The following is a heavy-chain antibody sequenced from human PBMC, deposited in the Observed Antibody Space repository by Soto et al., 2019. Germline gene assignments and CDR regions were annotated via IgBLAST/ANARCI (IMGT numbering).Heavy chain of an antibody. CDR3: ARERGNYRYFDY. D-gene: IGHD3-16*02. J-gene: IGHJ4*02. CDR2: INTHNGNT. CDR1: GYTFTDYG. V-gene: IGHV1-18*01. Sequence: QVQLVQSGAEVKKPGASVKVSCKASGYTFTDYGITWVRQAPGQGLEWMGWINTHNGNTKYAQRLQGRVTMTTDTSTNTAYMELRSLRSDDTAVYYCARERGNYRYFDYWGQGTRVTVSS.